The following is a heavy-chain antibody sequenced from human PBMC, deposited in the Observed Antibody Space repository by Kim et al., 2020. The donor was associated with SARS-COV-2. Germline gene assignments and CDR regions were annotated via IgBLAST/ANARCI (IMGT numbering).Heavy chain of an antibody. V-gene: IGHV3-74*01. D-gene: IGHD3-3*01. Sequence: GGSLRLSCAASGFTFSSYWMHWVRQAPGKGLVWVSRINSDGSSTSYADSVKGRFTISRDNAKNTLYLQMNSLRAEDTAVYYCVHFGNYYYGMDVWGQGTTVTVSS. CDR3: VHFGNYYYGMDV. J-gene: IGHJ6*02. CDR1: GFTFSSYW. CDR2: INSDGSST.